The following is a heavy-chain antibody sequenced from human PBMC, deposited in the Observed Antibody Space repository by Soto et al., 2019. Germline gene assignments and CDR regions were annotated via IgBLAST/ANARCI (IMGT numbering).Heavy chain of an antibody. V-gene: IGHV4-30-2*01. Sequence: QLQLQESGSGLVKPSQTLSLTCAVSGGSISSGGYSWSWIRQPPGKGLEWIGYIYHSGSTYYNPSLKSRVTIPIDRSKTQFSQKRGSGAAPDTAVFYCAREGGGWGQGTLVTVSS. CDR2: IYHSGST. CDR3: AREGGG. D-gene: IGHD3-16*01. CDR1: GGSISSGGYS. J-gene: IGHJ4*02.